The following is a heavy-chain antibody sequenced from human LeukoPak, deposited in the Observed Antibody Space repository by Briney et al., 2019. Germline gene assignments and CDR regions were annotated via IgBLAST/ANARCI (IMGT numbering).Heavy chain of an antibody. CDR1: GYTFTSYG. V-gene: IGHV1-18*01. CDR3: ARVHFRYYYDSSGHYYY. Sequence: ASVKVSCKASGYTFTSYGITWVRQASGQGLEWRGWISAYNGNTHYAQKFQGRVTMTTDTSTNTVYMGLRSLRSDDTAVYYCARVHFRYYYDSSGHYYYWGQGTLVTVSS. J-gene: IGHJ4*02. CDR2: ISAYNGNT. D-gene: IGHD3-22*01.